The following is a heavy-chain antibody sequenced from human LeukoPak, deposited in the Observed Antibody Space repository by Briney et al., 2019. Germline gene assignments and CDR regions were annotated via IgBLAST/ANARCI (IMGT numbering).Heavy chain of an antibody. CDR2: ISSNGGST. J-gene: IGHJ4*02. V-gene: IGHV3-64*04. Sequence: PGGSLRLSCAASGFTFSSYAMHWVRQAPGKGLEYVSAISSNGGSTYYADSVKGRFTISRDNSKNTLYLQMNSLRAEDTAVYYCALGVDSSGYYLQFDYWGQGTLVTVSS. CDR3: ALGVDSSGYYLQFDY. D-gene: IGHD3-22*01. CDR1: GFTFSSYA.